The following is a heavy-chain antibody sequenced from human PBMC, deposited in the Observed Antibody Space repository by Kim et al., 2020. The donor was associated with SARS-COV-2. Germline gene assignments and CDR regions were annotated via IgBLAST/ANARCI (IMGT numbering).Heavy chain of an antibody. CDR3: ASSRLYYDILTGYFNYYYGMDV. D-gene: IGHD3-9*01. Sequence: SETLYLTCTVSGGSISSGGYYWSWIRQHPGKGLEWIGYIYYSGSTYYNPSLKSRVTISVDTSKNQFSLKLSSVTAADTAVYYCASSRLYYDILTGYFNYYYGMDVWGQGTTVTVSS. J-gene: IGHJ6*02. CDR1: GGSISSGGYY. V-gene: IGHV4-31*03. CDR2: IYYSGST.